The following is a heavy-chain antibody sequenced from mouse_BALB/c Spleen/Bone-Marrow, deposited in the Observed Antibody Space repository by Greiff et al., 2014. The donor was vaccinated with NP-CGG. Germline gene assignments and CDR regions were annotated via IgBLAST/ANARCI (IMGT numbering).Heavy chain of an antibody. Sequence: EVQLKESGAELVKPGASVKLSCTASGFNIKDTYMHWVKQRPKQGLEWIGRVDPANGNTKYDPKFQGKATITADTSSNTAYLQLSSLTSEDTAVYYCARYRLGTYFDYWGQGTTLTVSS. CDR1: GFNIKDTY. CDR3: ARYRLGTYFDY. D-gene: IGHD2-14*01. V-gene: IGHV14-3*02. J-gene: IGHJ2*01. CDR2: VDPANGNT.